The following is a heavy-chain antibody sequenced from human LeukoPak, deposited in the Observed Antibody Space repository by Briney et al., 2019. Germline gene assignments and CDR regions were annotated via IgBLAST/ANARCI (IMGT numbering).Heavy chain of an antibody. CDR2: IWYDGSNK. J-gene: IGHJ3*02. CDR3: AREKGDGDYEGRAFDI. Sequence: GGSLRLSCAASGFTFSSYGMHWVRQAPGKGLEWVAVIWYDGSNKYYADSVKGRFTISRDNSKNTLYLQMNSLRAEDTAVYYCAREKGDGDYEGRAFDIWGQGTMVTVSS. D-gene: IGHD4-17*01. CDR1: GFTFSSYG. V-gene: IGHV3-33*01.